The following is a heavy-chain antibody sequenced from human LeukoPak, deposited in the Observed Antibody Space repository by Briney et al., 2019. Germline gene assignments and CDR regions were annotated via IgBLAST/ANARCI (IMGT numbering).Heavy chain of an antibody. CDR1: GYSISSGYY. J-gene: IGHJ6*03. V-gene: IGHV4-38-2*01. CDR3: ASATYYDFWSGPPYYYYYMDV. Sequence: PETLSLTCAVSGYSISSGYYWGWIRQPPGKGLEWIGSIYHSGSTYYNPSLKSRVTISVDTSKNQFSLKLSSVTAADTAVYYCASATYYDFWSGPPYYYYYMDVWGKGTTVTVSS. CDR2: IYHSGST. D-gene: IGHD3-3*01.